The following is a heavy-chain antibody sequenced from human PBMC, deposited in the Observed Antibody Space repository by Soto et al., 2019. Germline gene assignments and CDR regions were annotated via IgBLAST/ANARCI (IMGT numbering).Heavy chain of an antibody. CDR2: IYYSGST. D-gene: IGHD6-6*01. CDR1: GGSISSYY. J-gene: IGHJ4*02. CDR3: ARSRAARPRHVDY. V-gene: IGHV4-59*01. Sequence: SETLSLTCTVSGGSISSYYWSWIRQPPGKGLEWIGYIYYSGSTNYNPSLKSRVTISVDTSKNQFSLKLSSVTAADTAVYYCARSRAARPRHVDYWGQGTLVTVSS.